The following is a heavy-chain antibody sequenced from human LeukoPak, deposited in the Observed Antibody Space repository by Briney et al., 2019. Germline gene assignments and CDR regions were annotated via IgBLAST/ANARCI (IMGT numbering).Heavy chain of an antibody. V-gene: IGHV1-69*04. Sequence: SVKVSCKASGGTFSSYTISWVRQAPGQGLEWMGRIIPILGIANYAQKFQGRVTITADKSTSTAYMELSSLRSEDTAVYYCARDPGGNDDVYWGQGTLVTASS. CDR3: ARDPGGNDDVY. CDR1: GGTFSSYT. D-gene: IGHD1-1*01. CDR2: IIPILGIA. J-gene: IGHJ4*02.